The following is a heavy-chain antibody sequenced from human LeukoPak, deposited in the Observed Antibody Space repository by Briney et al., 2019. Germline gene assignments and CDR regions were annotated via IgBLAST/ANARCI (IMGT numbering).Heavy chain of an antibody. D-gene: IGHD4-11*01. CDR2: ISSSGSTI. J-gene: IGHJ4*02. Sequence: PGGSLTPSCAAPGFSFRDYYMSWILQAPGEGPGWGSYISSSGSTIYYADSVKGRFTISRDNAKNSLYLQMNSLRAEDTAVYYCASSHGLQYYFDYWGQGTLVTVSS. CDR1: GFSFRDYY. CDR3: ASSHGLQYYFDY. V-gene: IGHV3-11*01.